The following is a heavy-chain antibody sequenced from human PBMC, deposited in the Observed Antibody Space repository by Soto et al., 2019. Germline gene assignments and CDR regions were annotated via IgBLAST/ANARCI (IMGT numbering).Heavy chain of an antibody. V-gene: IGHV1-18*04. CDR2: ISAYNGNT. CDR3: ARDRGINHCSGGSCYYSPADY. J-gene: IGHJ4*02. Sequence: QVQLVQSGAEVKKPGASVKVSCKASGYTFTSYGISWVRQAPGQGLEWMGWISAYNGNTNYAQKLQGRVTMTTGTSTSTAYMELRSLRSDDTAVYYCARDRGINHCSGGSCYYSPADYWGQGTLVTVSS. D-gene: IGHD2-15*01. CDR1: GYTFTSYG.